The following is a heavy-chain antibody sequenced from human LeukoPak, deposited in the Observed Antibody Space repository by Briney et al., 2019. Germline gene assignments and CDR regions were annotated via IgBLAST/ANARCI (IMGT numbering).Heavy chain of an antibody. D-gene: IGHD3-3*01. CDR1: GASVSSHY. CDR3: ARLSTYYDFWSPLDY. Sequence: SETLSLTCTVSGASVSSHYWSWFRQPPGKGLEWIGYVSYSAGTNYNPSLKSRVTISLDTSKDQLSLRLNFVTAADTAVYYCARLSTYYDFWSPLDYWGQGTLVTVSS. V-gene: IGHV4-59*02. J-gene: IGHJ4*02. CDR2: VSYSAGT.